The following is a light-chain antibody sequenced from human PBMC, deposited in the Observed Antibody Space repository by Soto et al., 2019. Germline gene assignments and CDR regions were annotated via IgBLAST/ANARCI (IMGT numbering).Light chain of an antibody. CDR3: QQRSDRLPIT. CDR1: QSVSSH. CDR2: DAS. V-gene: IGKV3-11*01. Sequence: EIVLTQSPATLSLSPGERGTLSCRASQSVSSHLAWYKQKPGQAPRLLIYDASKRPTGIPARFSGSGSGTDFTLTISSLEPEDSAVYYCQQRSDRLPITFGQGTRLEIK. J-gene: IGKJ5*01.